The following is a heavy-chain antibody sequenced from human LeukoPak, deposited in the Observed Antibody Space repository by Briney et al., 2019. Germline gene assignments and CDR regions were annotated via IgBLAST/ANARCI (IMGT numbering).Heavy chain of an antibody. D-gene: IGHD2-15*01. CDR1: GGSISSSGYY. Sequence: SSETLSLTCTVSGGSISSSGYYWGWIRQPPGKGLEWIASIYYSGSTYYNPSLKSRVTISVDTSKNQFSLKLSSVTAADTAVYYCARRGGRGFFDYWGQGTLVTVSS. V-gene: IGHV4-39*01. CDR2: IYYSGST. CDR3: ARRGGRGFFDY. J-gene: IGHJ4*02.